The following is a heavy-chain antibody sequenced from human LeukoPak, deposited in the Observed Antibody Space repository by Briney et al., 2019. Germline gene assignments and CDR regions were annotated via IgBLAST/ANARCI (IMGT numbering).Heavy chain of an antibody. CDR2: INPNSGGT. Sequence: ASVKVSCKASGYTFTGYYMHWVRQAPGQGLEWMGWINPNSGGTNYAQKFQGRVTMTRDTPISTAYMELSRLRSDDTAVYYCARSYNWNDPDAFDIWGQGTMVTVSS. CDR1: GYTFTGYY. D-gene: IGHD1-1*01. J-gene: IGHJ3*02. CDR3: ARSYNWNDPDAFDI. V-gene: IGHV1-2*02.